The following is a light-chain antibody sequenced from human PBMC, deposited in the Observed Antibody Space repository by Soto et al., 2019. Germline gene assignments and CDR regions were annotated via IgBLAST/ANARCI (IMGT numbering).Light chain of an antibody. J-gene: IGKJ4*01. Sequence: MVMTQSPATLSVTPGERATLSCRASQSVSSNLAWYQQKPGQAPRLFIFGASTRATGIPARFSGSGSGTEFTLTISSLQSEDFAVYYCQQYNNWPPATFGGGTNVDIK. CDR3: QQYNNWPPAT. CDR1: QSVSSN. V-gene: IGKV3-15*01. CDR2: GAS.